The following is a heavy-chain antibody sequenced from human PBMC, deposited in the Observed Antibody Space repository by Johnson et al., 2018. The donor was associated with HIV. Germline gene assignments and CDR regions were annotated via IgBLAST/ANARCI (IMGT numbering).Heavy chain of an antibody. Sequence: QVQLVESGGGVVQPGRSLRLSCAASGFTVSSNYMSWVRQAPGKGLEWVAVISYDGSNKYYADSVKGRFTISRDNSKNTLYLQMNSLRAEDTAVYYCARRGYSSSGGAFDIWGQGTMVTVSS. CDR3: ARRGYSSSGGAFDI. D-gene: IGHD6-6*01. V-gene: IGHV3-30-3*01. CDR2: ISYDGSNK. CDR1: GFTVSSNY. J-gene: IGHJ3*02.